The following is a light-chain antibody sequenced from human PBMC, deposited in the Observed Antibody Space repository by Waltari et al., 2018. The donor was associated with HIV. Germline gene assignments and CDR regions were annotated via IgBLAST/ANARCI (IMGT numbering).Light chain of an antibody. CDR3: QQSYSNPWT. V-gene: IGKV1-39*01. CDR1: QNIRTH. CDR2: AAS. Sequence: DIQMTQSPSSLSASVGDRVALTCRASQNIRTHLNWYQHKPGKAPKLLIYAASSLQSGVPSRFSGSGSGTDFTLTISSLQPEDFAIYYCQQSYSNPWTFGQGTKVEI. J-gene: IGKJ1*01.